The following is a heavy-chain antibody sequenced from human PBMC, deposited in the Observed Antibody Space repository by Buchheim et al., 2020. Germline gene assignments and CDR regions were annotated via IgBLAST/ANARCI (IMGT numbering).Heavy chain of an antibody. J-gene: IGHJ6*02. CDR3: ARAPTPYSSSWYDYYYGMDV. D-gene: IGHD6-13*01. CDR2: ISDTSSTI. CDR1: GFSFSTYS. Sequence: EVELVESGGGLVQPGGSLRLSCAVSGFSFSTYSMDWVRQAPGKGLEWLAYISDTSSTIYYGDSVKGRFTVSRDNAQHALYLQMNSLRVEDTAVYYCARAPTPYSSSWYDYYYGMDVWGQGTT. V-gene: IGHV3-48*04.